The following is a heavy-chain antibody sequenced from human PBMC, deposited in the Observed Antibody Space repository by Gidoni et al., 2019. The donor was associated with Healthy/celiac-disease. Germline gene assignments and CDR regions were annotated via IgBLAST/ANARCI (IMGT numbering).Heavy chain of an antibody. V-gene: IGHV1-69*01. CDR2: IIPIFGTA. J-gene: IGHJ6*02. CDR3: GRGTTYYDFWSGSHYYYGMDV. CDR1: GGTFSSYA. D-gene: IGHD3-3*01. Sequence: QVQLVQSGAEVKKPGSSVKVSCKASGGTFSSYAISWVRQAPGQGLEWMGGIIPIFGTANYAQKFQGRVTITADESTSTAYMELSSLRSEDTAVYYCGRGTTYYDFWSGSHYYYGMDVWGQGTTVTVSS.